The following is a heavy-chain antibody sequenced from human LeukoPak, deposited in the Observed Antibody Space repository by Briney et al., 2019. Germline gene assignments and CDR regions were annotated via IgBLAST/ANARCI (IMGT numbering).Heavy chain of an antibody. CDR1: GYTFTSYG. J-gene: IGHJ3*02. D-gene: IGHD6-19*01. CDR2: ISAYNGNT. Sequence: GASVKVSCKASGYTFTSYGISWVRQAPGQGLEWMGWISAYNGNTNYAQKLQGRVTMTTDTSTSTAYMELRSLRSDDTAVYYCARGYSSGRYDPVPAFDIWGQGTMVTVSS. CDR3: ARGYSSGRYDPVPAFDI. V-gene: IGHV1-18*01.